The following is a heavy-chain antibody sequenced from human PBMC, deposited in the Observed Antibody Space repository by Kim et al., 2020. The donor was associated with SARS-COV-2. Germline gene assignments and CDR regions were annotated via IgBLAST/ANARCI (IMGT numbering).Heavy chain of an antibody. CDR1: GFTFSSYA. J-gene: IGHJ3*02. D-gene: IGHD3-9*01. CDR3: ARDMGRYSRNDAFDI. V-gene: IGHV3-30-3*01. CDR2: ISYDGSNK. Sequence: GGSLRLSCAASGFTFSSYAMHWVRQAPGKGLEWVAVISYDGSNKYYADSVKGRFTISRDNSKNTLYLQMNSLRAEDTAVYYCARDMGRYSRNDAFDIWGQGTMVTVSS.